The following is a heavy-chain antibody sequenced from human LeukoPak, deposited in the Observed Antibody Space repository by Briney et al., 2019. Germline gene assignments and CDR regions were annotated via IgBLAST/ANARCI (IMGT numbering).Heavy chain of an antibody. D-gene: IGHD3-22*01. Sequence: SETLSLTCTVSGGSISSGDYYWSWIRQPPGKGLEWIGYIYYSGSTYYNPSLKSRVTISVDTSKNQFPLKLSSVTAADTAVYYGARGGGIYYDSSGYPSWDYWGQGTLVTVSS. CDR3: ARGGGIYYDSSGYPSWDY. CDR2: IYYSGST. CDR1: GGSISSGDYY. J-gene: IGHJ4*02. V-gene: IGHV4-30-4*01.